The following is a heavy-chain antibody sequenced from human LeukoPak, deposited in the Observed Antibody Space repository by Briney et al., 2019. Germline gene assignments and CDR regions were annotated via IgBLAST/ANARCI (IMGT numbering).Heavy chain of an antibody. Sequence: GASVMVSCKASGYTFSDYYMHWVRQAPGQGPEWMGWINPYSNYTYYAQKFQGRVTMTRDTSISTAYMELSRLRSDDTAVYYCARIKQESDSTGFHPFAYWGQGTPVTVSS. CDR3: ARIKQESDSTGFHPFAY. CDR2: INPYSNYT. V-gene: IGHV1-2*02. CDR1: GYTFSDYY. J-gene: IGHJ4*02. D-gene: IGHD3-22*01.